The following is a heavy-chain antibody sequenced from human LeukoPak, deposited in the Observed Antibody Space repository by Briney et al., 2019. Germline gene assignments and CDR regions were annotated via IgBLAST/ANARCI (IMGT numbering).Heavy chain of an antibody. J-gene: IGHJ4*02. V-gene: IGHV3-9*01. CDR1: GFTFDDYA. CDR2: ISWNSGSI. D-gene: IGHD3-10*01. Sequence: PGGSLRLSCAASGFTFDDYAMHWVRQAPGKGLEWVSGISWNSGSIGYADSVKGRFTISRDNAKNSLYLQGKSLRVDDTAVYYCARERFHGSGAPKYDFWGQGTLVTVSS. CDR3: ARERFHGSGAPKYDF.